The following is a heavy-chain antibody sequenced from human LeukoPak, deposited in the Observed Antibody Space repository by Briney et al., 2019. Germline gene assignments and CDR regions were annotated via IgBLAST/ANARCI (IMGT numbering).Heavy chain of an antibody. CDR3: AKYSDSTGAHYFDY. J-gene: IGHJ4*02. V-gene: IGHV3-48*01. D-gene: IGHD2/OR15-2a*01. Sequence: GGSLRLSCAASGFTFSSYSMNWVRQAPGKGLEWVSYISSSSSTIYYADSVKGRFTISRDNSKNTLSLQMNSLRVEDTALYYCAKYSDSTGAHYFDYWGQGTLVTVSS. CDR2: ISSSSSTI. CDR1: GFTFSSYS.